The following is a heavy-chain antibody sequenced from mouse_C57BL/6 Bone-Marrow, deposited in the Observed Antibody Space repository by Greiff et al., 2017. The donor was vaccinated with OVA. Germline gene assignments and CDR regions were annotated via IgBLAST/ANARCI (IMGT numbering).Heavy chain of an antibody. J-gene: IGHJ4*01. CDR2: ISYDGSN. D-gene: IGHD1-2*01. V-gene: IGHV3-6*01. CDR1: GYSITSGYY. CDR3: APGTTAYAMDY. Sequence: EVQLQQSGPGLVKPSQSLSLTCSVTGYSITSGYYWNWIRQFPGNKLEWMGYISYDGSNNYNPSLKNRISITRDTSKNQFFLKLNSVTTEDTATYYCAPGTTAYAMDYWGQGTSVTVSS.